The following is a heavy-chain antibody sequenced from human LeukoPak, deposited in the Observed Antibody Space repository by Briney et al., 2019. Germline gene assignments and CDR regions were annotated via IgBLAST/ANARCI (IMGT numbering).Heavy chain of an antibody. Sequence: ASVKVSCKASGYTFTSYYMHWVRQTPGQGLEWMGIINPSGGSTSYAQKFQGRVTMTEDTSTDTAYMELSSLRSEDTAVYYCATDKIVGATLGFDYWGQGTLVTVSS. CDR3: ATDKIVGATLGFDY. CDR1: GYTFTSYY. J-gene: IGHJ4*02. CDR2: INPSGGST. V-gene: IGHV1-46*01. D-gene: IGHD1-26*01.